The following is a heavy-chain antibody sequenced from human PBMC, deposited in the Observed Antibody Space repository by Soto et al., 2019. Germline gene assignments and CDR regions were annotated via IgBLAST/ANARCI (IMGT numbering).Heavy chain of an antibody. CDR3: ARVPLGFGELPQYYFAY. Sequence: GSLRLSCAASGFICSDYYMSWIRQALGKGLEWVSYISSSSSYTIYADSVKGRLTLSRDGAKSSLYLQMNSLRAEDTAVYYCARVPLGFGELPQYYFAYWGQGTRVTVSS. CDR1: GFICSDYY. D-gene: IGHD3-10*01. CDR2: ISSSSSYT. J-gene: IGHJ4*02. V-gene: IGHV3-11*06.